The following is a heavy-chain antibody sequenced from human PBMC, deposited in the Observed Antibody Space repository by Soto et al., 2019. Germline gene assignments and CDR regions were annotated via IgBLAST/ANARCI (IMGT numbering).Heavy chain of an antibody. CDR3: ARSRSGAVADSFDF. CDR2: ISKDGSHK. D-gene: IGHD3-10*01. CDR1: GFSFSRYA. J-gene: IGHJ4*02. Sequence: PGGSLRLSCAASGFSFSRYAIHWVRQAPGKGLEWVAVISKDGSHKYYLESVKGRFTISRDNSKNILSLQMNSLRDEDTAVYYCARSRSGAVADSFDFWRQGTLVTVSS. V-gene: IGHV3-30*04.